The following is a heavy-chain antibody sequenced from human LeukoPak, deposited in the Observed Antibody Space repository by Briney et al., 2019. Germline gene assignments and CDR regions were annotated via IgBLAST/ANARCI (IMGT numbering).Heavy chain of an antibody. CDR3: AKTKKPPPSPPFPFDQ. V-gene: IGHV3-7*03. J-gene: IGHJ5*02. CDR2: INQDGSEE. CDR1: GFTFSSYW. Sequence: GGSLRLSCAAFGFTFSSYWMNWVRQAPGKGLEWVANINQDGSEEYYVDSVKGRFTISRDNAKNSLYLQMNSLRAEDTAVYYRAKTKKPPPSPPFPFDQRGQGTLVTVSS. D-gene: IGHD2-2*01.